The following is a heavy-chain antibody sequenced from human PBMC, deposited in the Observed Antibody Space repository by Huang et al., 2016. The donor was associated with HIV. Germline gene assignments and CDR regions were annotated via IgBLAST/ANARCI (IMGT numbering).Heavy chain of an antibody. V-gene: IGHV3-21*02. J-gene: IGHJ3*02. Sequence: EMQLVESGGGLVKPGGSLRLSCAASGFSFGRYGMNWVRQVPGKRLEGRASISYVSTHIFYADSVKGRFTISRDNAKNSVYLQMNSLSAEDTAVYYCAREAYLTVTGTGGYGFDIWGRGTMVTVSS. D-gene: IGHD4-17*01. CDR1: GFSFGRYG. CDR3: AREAYLTVTGTGGYGFDI. CDR2: ISYVSTHI.